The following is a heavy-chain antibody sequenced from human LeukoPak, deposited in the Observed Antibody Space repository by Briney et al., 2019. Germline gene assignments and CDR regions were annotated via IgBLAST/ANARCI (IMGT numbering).Heavy chain of an antibody. CDR1: GGSISSGGYY. Sequence: PSETLSLTCTVSGGSISSGGYYWSWIRQPPGKGLEWIGYIYHSGSTYYNPSLKSRVTISVDRSKNQFSLKLSSVTAADTAVYYCASGEWFGDKDWFDPWGQGTLVTVSS. CDR2: IYHSGST. V-gene: IGHV4-30-2*01. J-gene: IGHJ5*02. D-gene: IGHD3-10*01. CDR3: ASGEWFGDKDWFDP.